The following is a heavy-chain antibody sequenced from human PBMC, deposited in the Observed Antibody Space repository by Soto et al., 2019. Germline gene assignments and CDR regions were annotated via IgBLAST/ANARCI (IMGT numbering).Heavy chain of an antibody. J-gene: IGHJ4*02. CDR3: ARVLWSDTSLYSFDY. V-gene: IGHV2-5*02. D-gene: IGHD3-3*01. CDR2: IYWDDDK. Sequence: QITLKESGPTLVKPTQTLTLTCTFSGFSLTGSGVGVGWIRQPPGKALEWLALIYWDDDKRYSPSLKSRLTITKDTSKNQVALTVTNMDPVDTATYYCARVLWSDTSLYSFDYWGQGTLVTVSS. CDR1: GFSLTGSGVG.